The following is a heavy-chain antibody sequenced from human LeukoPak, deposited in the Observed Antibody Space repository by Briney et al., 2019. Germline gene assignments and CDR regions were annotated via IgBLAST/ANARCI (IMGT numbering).Heavy chain of an antibody. V-gene: IGHV4-31*03. CDR1: GGSISSGGYY. CDR2: IYYSGST. D-gene: IGHD6-19*01. J-gene: IGHJ6*02. Sequence: PSETLSLTCTVSGGSISSGGYYWSWIRQHPGKGLEWIGYIYYSGSTYYNPSLKSRVTISVDTSKNQFSLKLSSVTAADTAVYYCARDRQSPYYYYGMDVWGQGTTVTVSS. CDR3: ARDRQSPYYYYGMDV.